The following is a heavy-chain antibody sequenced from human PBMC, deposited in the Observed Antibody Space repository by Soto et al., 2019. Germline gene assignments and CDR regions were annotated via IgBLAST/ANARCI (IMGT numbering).Heavy chain of an antibody. J-gene: IGHJ4*02. CDR2: INDGNGNT. CDR3: ARGPGGPDGPGDY. Sequence: QVQLVQSGAEVKKPGASVKVSCKASVYTFTNYAMHWVRQAPGQRLEWMGWINDGNGNTKYSQKFQGRVTITRDTSASTAYMDLSSLRSEDTAVYYCARGPGGPDGPGDYWGQGTLVTVSS. V-gene: IGHV1-3*01. CDR1: VYTFTNYA. D-gene: IGHD2-15*01.